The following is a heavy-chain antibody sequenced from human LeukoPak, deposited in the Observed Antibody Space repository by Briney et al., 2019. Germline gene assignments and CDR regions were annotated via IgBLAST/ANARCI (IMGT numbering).Heavy chain of an antibody. CDR1: GYTFTTYY. Sequence: ASVKVSCKTSGYTFTTYYMHWVRQAPGQGLEWMGIINPSGGSTNYAQKFQGRVTMTRDTSTSTFYTELSSLRPEDTAVYYCARSPVRHYETDYWGQGTLVTVSS. D-gene: IGHD3-22*01. CDR2: INPSGGST. J-gene: IGHJ4*02. CDR3: ARSPVRHYETDY. V-gene: IGHV1-46*01.